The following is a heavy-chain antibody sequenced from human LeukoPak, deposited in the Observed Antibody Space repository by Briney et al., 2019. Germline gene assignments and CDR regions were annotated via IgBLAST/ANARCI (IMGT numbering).Heavy chain of an antibody. CDR3: AKAELGKLTNWFDP. V-gene: IGHV3-30*18. CDR2: ISYDGSNK. J-gene: IGHJ5*02. Sequence: GGSLRLSCAASGFTFSSYGMHWVRQAPGKGLEWVAVISYDGSNKYYADSVKGRFTISRDNSKNTLYLQMNSLRAEDTAVYYCAKAELGKLTNWFDPWGQGTLVTVSS. D-gene: IGHD7-27*01. CDR1: GFTFSSYG.